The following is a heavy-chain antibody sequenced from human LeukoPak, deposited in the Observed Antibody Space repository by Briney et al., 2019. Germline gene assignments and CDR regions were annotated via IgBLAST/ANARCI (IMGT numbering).Heavy chain of an antibody. J-gene: IGHJ3*02. CDR3: ARDLWYYDSSGHAFDI. Sequence: SQTLSLTCTVSGGSISSGSYYWSWIRQPAGKGLEWIGRIYTSGSTNYNPSLKSRVTISVDTSKNQFSLKLSSVTAADTAVYYCARDLWYYDSSGHAFDIWGQGTMVTVSS. CDR1: GGSISSGSYY. CDR2: IYTSGST. D-gene: IGHD3-22*01. V-gene: IGHV4-61*02.